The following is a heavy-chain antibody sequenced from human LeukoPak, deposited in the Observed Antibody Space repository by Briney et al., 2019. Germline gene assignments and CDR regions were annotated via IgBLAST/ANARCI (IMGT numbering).Heavy chain of an antibody. J-gene: IGHJ6*03. CDR2: ISHDGGNK. CDR3: ARDPYNGNYGDSYYYYMDV. Sequence: GRSLRLSCVASGFAFSQFPVHWVRQAPGKRLEWVAFISHDGGNKKYGDSVKGRFTISRDNAKNSLYLQMNSLRAEDTAIYYCARDPYNGNYGDSYYYYMDVWGKGTTVTISS. D-gene: IGHD1-26*01. V-gene: IGHV3-30*03. CDR1: GFAFSQFP.